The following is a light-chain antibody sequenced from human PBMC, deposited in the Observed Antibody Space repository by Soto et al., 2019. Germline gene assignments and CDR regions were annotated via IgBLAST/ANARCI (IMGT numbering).Light chain of an antibody. Sequence: DIQMTQSPSTLSGSVGDRVTITCRASQTISSWLAWYQQKPGKAPKLLIYXXYTLKSGVTSRFSGSGSGTEFTLTISRLEPEDFATYYCQQLERYPSTFGGGTKVDSK. J-gene: IGKJ4*01. CDR1: QTISSW. CDR2: XXY. CDR3: QQLERYPST. V-gene: IGKV1-5*03.